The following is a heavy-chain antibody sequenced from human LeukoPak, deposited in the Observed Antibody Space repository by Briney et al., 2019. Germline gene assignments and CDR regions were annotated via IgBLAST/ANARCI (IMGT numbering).Heavy chain of an antibody. CDR3: AKTLVASPGNTGGP. CDR1: GFTFSDCY. Sequence: GGSLRLSCAASGFTFSDCYMSWFRQAPGKGLEWLSYIGGSGADTNYADSVKGRFTTSRDNAKSSLYLQMNSLRAEDTAVYYCAKTLVASPGNTGGPWGQGTLVTVSS. V-gene: IGHV3-11*03. CDR2: IGGSGADT. J-gene: IGHJ5*02. D-gene: IGHD6-6*01.